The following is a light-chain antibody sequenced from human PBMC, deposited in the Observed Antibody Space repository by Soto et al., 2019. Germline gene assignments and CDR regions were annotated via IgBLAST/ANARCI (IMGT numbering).Light chain of an antibody. CDR1: RSLVASDGNAY. Sequence: IVLTQTPLLSPVTLGQPASISCRSSRSLVASDGNAYLTWLHQRPGQPPRPPIYKVSQRPAGVPDRFSGSGAGTDFTLHISRVEAEDVGTYFCMQATQLRTFGQGTRLEIK. CDR3: MQATQLRT. V-gene: IGKV2-24*01. CDR2: KVS. J-gene: IGKJ5*01.